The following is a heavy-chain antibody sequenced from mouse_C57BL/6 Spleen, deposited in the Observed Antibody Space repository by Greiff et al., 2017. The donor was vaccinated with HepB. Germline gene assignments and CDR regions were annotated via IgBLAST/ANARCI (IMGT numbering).Heavy chain of an antibody. D-gene: IGHD2-4*01. CDR2: IYPGNSDT. CDR3: TGYDYDEESGFAY. CDR1: GYTFTSYW. Sequence: EVQLQQSGPVLARPGASVKMSCKTSGYTFTSYWMHWVKQRPGQGLEWIGAIYPGNSDTSYNQKFKGKAKLTAVTSASTAYMELSSLTNEDSAVYYCTGYDYDEESGFAYWGQGTLVTVSA. J-gene: IGHJ3*01. V-gene: IGHV1-5*01.